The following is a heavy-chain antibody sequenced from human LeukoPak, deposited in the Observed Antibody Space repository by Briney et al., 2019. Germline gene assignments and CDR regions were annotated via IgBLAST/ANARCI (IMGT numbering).Heavy chain of an antibody. Sequence: SETLSLTCTVSGGSISSYYWSWIRQPPGKGLKWIGYIYYSGSTNYNPSLKSRVTISVDTSKNQFSLILSSVTAADTAVYYCARQERYYGSGSYTYFQHWGQGTLVTVSS. CDR3: ARQERYYGSGSYTYFQH. D-gene: IGHD3-10*01. CDR1: GGSISSYY. V-gene: IGHV4-59*08. CDR2: IYYSGST. J-gene: IGHJ1*01.